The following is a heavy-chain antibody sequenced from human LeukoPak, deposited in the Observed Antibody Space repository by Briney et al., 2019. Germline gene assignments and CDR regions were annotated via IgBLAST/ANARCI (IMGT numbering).Heavy chain of an antibody. Sequence: ASVKVSCKASGYTFTGYYMHWVRQAPGQGLEWMGWINPNSGGTNYAQKFQGRVTMTRDTSISTAYMELGRLRSDDTAVYYCARVRALRGSDAFDIWGRGTMVTVSS. CDR2: INPNSGGT. CDR1: GYTFTGYY. CDR3: ARVRALRGSDAFDI. D-gene: IGHD3-10*01. V-gene: IGHV1-2*02. J-gene: IGHJ3*02.